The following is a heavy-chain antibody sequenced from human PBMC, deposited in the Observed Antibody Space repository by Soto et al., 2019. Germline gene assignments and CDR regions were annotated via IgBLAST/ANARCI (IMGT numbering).Heavy chain of an antibody. CDR1: GYTFSNYG. Sequence: ASVKVSCKTSGYTFSNYGITWVRQAPGQALEWLGWISLYSDGTNYAQKFQGRVSMTTDRSTTTAYMELRSMRSDDTAVYSCASVVPGAEAWFRPWGQGTLVTVSS. V-gene: IGHV1-18*01. CDR2: ISLYSDGT. J-gene: IGHJ5*02. CDR3: ASVVPGAEAWFRP. D-gene: IGHD2-2*01.